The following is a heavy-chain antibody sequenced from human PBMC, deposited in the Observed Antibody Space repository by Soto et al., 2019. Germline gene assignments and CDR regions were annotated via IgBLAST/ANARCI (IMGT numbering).Heavy chain of an antibody. J-gene: IGHJ4*02. CDR3: AKAGIVLMVYATQFDF. CDR1: GFTFCSYG. Sequence: WGSLRLSCAASGFTFCSYGMHWVRQSPRKGHEWVAFLSSDGSITDYVDFVKCRFTISRGNSKNTLYMQKHSLRAEDTAISYCAKAGIVLMVYATQFDFWGKGTLVTVSS. V-gene: IGHV3-30*18. CDR2: LSSDGSIT. D-gene: IGHD2-8*01.